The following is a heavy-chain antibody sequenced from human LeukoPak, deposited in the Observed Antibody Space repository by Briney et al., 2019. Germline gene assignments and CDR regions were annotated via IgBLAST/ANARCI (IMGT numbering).Heavy chain of an antibody. D-gene: IGHD3-9*01. CDR2: INHSGST. J-gene: IGHJ5*02. Sequence: SETLSLTCAVYGGSFSGYYWSWIRQPPGKGLEWIGEINHSGSTNYNPSLKSRVTISVDTSKNQFSLKLSSVTAADTAVYYCASVSRYFDWLPWFDPWGQGTLVTVSS. V-gene: IGHV4-34*01. CDR1: GGSFSGYY. CDR3: ASVSRYFDWLPWFDP.